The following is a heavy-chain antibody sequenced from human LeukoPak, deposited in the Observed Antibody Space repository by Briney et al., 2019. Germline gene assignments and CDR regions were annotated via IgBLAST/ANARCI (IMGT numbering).Heavy chain of an antibody. CDR3: ARDPSSSAGG. V-gene: IGHV3-23*01. CDR2: ISASGGST. CDR1: GFTFSNYV. D-gene: IGHD6-6*01. J-gene: IGHJ4*02. Sequence: PGASLGLLHAASGFTFSNYVMSWVRQAPGKGLEWVSGISASGGSTYYADSVKGRFTISRDNSKNTLYLEMNNLRAEDAAVYYCARDPSSSAGGWGQGTLVTVSS.